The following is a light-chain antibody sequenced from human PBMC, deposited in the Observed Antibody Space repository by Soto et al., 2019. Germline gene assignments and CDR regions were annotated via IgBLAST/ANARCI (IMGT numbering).Light chain of an antibody. J-gene: IGKJ1*01. V-gene: IGKV1-5*03. Sequence: DIQMTQSPSTVSASVGDRVTITFRASQSISSWLAWYQQKPGKAPKLLIYKASSLESGVPSRFSGSGSGTEFTLTISSLQPDDFATYYCQQYNSYSRFGQGTKVDI. CDR2: KAS. CDR3: QQYNSYSR. CDR1: QSISSW.